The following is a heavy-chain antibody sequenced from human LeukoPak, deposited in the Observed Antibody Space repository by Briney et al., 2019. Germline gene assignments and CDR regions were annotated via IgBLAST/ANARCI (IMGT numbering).Heavy chain of an antibody. CDR3: ARDLLNEGNHLDY. V-gene: IGHV4-30-4*01. CDR1: GGSISSGDYY. CDR2: IYYSGST. D-gene: IGHD4-23*01. J-gene: IGHJ4*02. Sequence: SQSLSLTCTVSGGSISSGDYYWSWIRQPPGKGLEWIGYIYYSGSTYYNPSLKSRVTISVDTSKNQFSLKLSSVTAADTAVYYCARDLLNEGNHLDYWGQGTLVTVSS.